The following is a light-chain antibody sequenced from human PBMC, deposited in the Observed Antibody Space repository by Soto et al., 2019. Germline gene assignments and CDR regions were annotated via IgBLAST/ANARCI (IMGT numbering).Light chain of an antibody. CDR3: QQFNNYPWT. CDR2: KAS. Sequence: DIQMTQSPSTLSASVGDRVTITCRASQSISSWLAWYQQKPGKAPKHLIYKASSLESGVPSRLSGSGSWTEFTLTISSLQPDDFATYYCQQFNNYPWTFGQGTRVEIK. CDR1: QSISSW. J-gene: IGKJ1*01. V-gene: IGKV1-5*03.